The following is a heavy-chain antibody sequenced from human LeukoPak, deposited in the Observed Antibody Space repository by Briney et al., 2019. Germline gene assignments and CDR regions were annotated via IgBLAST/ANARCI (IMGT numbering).Heavy chain of an antibody. J-gene: IGHJ5*02. CDR2: INTNTGNP. CDR3: ARDLYSISPGFDP. CDR1: GYTFTGYY. V-gene: IGHV7-4-1*02. D-gene: IGHD5-12*01. Sequence: AASVKVSCKASGYTFTGYYMHWVRQAPGQGLEWMGWINTNTGNPTYAQGFTGRFVFSLDTSVSTAYLQISSLKAEDTAVYYCARDLYSISPGFDPWGQGTLVTVSS.